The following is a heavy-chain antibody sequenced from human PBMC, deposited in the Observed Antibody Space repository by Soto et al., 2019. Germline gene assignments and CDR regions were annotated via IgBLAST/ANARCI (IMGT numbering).Heavy chain of an antibody. CDR2: INHSGST. J-gene: IGHJ3*02. Sequence: QVQLQQWGAGLLKPSETLSLTCAVYGGSFSGYYWGWIRQPPGKGLEWIGEINHSGSTNYNPSLKSRVTISVDTSKNQFSLKLSSVTAADTAVYYCARAYCGGDCNDAFDIWGQGTMVTVSS. CDR3: ARAYCGGDCNDAFDI. D-gene: IGHD2-21*02. V-gene: IGHV4-34*01. CDR1: GGSFSGYY.